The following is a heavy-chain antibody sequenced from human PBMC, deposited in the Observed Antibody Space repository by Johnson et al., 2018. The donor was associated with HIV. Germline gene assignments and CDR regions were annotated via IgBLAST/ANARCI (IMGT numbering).Heavy chain of an antibody. CDR2: ISYDGSDK. CDR3: AKDLSSQLLWFIRDGFDV. Sequence: QVQLVESGGGLVKPGGSLRLSCAASGFTFSNAWMSWVRQAPGKGLEWVAVISYDGSDKYYADSVKGRFPLSRDNSKNTLYLQMNSLRAEDTAVYYCAKDLSSQLLWFIRDGFDVWGQGTMVTVSS. D-gene: IGHD3-10*01. CDR1: GFTFSNAW. V-gene: IGHV3-30*18. J-gene: IGHJ3*01.